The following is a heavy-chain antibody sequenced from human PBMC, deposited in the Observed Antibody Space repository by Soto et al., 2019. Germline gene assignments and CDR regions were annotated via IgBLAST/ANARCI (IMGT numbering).Heavy chain of an antibody. CDR1: GYAFTVYY. CDR2: INPNSGDT. CDR3: ARQKFSGSWFFDY. Sequence: SSVKGSCKASGYAFTVYYMHWGRQAPGQGPEWMGWINPNSGDTNYAQKFQGRVTMTRDTSTSTAYMELSSLRSDDTAVYYCARQKFSGSWFFDYWGQGTLVTVSS. J-gene: IGHJ4*02. D-gene: IGHD6-13*01. V-gene: IGHV1-2*02.